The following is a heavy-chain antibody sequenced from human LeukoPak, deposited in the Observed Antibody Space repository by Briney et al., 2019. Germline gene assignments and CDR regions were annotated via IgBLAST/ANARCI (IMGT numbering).Heavy chain of an antibody. D-gene: IGHD3-3*01. J-gene: IGHJ5*02. CDR2: IYTSGST. Sequence: SETLSLTCTVSGGSISSYYWSWIRQPAGKGLEWIGRIYTSGSTNYNPSLKSRVTISVDTSKNQFSLKLSSVTAADTAVYYCARGEYDFWSGYPGCWFDPWGQGTLVTVSS. V-gene: IGHV4-4*07. CDR1: GGSISSYY. CDR3: ARGEYDFWSGYPGCWFDP.